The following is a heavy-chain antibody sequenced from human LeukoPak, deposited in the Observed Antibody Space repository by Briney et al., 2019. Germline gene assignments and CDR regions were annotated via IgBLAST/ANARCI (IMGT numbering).Heavy chain of an antibody. J-gene: IGHJ3*02. Sequence: GESLKISCKASGYMFTSYGISWVRQAPGQGLEWMGWISGYNGNTKYAQKFQGRVTMTTDTSTSTAYMELRNLRSDDTAVYYCARLAGDWGAFDIWGQGTMVTVSS. CDR2: ISGYNGNT. CDR3: ARLAGDWGAFDI. CDR1: GYMFTSYG. V-gene: IGHV1-18*01. D-gene: IGHD3-16*01.